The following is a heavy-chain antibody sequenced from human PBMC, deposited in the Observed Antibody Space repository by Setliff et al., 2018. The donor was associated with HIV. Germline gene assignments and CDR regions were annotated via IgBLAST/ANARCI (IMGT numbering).Heavy chain of an antibody. CDR3: AHRLSYYDTSGYYSYYFDY. CDR1: GFSLSTSGVG. J-gene: IGHJ4*02. V-gene: IGHV2-5*01. D-gene: IGHD3-22*01. Sequence: SGPMLVNPTQTLTLTCTFSGFSLSTSGVGVGWIRQPPGKALEWLALIYWNDGKRYSPSLKSRLTITKDTSKNQVVLTMTNMDPVDTATYYCAHRLSYYDTSGYYSYYFDYWGQGTLVTVSS. CDR2: IYWNDGK.